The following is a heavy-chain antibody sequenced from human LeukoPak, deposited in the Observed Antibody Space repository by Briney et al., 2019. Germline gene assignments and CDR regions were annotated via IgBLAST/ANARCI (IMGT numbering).Heavy chain of an antibody. CDR2: ISGSGGST. CDR3: ARGGSPSDY. Sequence: GGSLRLSCAASGFTFSSYGMSWVRQAPGKGLEWVSAISGSGGSTYYADSVKGRFTISRDNAKNTLYLQMNSLRAEDTAFYYCARGGSPSDYWGQGTLVTVSS. D-gene: IGHD3-16*01. CDR1: GFTFSSYG. V-gene: IGHV3-23*01. J-gene: IGHJ4*01.